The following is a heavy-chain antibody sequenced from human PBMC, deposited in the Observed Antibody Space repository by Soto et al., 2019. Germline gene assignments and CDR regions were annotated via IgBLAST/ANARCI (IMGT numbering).Heavy chain of an antibody. CDR1: GYTFTSYG. CDR3: ARDLAAQIVDY. D-gene: IGHD3-22*01. Sequence: QVQLVQSGAEVKKPGASVKVSCKASGYTFTSYGITWVRQAPGQGLEWMGWISAYNGNTKYAQKFQGRVTMTTDTPTSTAYMELTSLRSDDTAVSYCARDLAAQIVDYWGPGTLVTVSS. V-gene: IGHV1-18*01. CDR2: ISAYNGNT. J-gene: IGHJ4*02.